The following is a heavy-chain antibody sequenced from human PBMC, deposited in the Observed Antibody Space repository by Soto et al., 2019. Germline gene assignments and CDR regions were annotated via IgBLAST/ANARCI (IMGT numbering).Heavy chain of an antibody. Sequence: GGSLRLSCAASGFTFSSYGMHCVRQAPGKGLEGVAVRSYDGSSKYYADSVKGRFTISRDNSKNTLYLQMNSLRAEDTAVYYCAKDPAPYNWNSGGGWRSDPWGQGTLVTVSS. D-gene: IGHD1-7*01. V-gene: IGHV3-30*18. CDR1: GFTFSSYG. CDR3: AKDPAPYNWNSGGGWRSDP. CDR2: RSYDGSSK. J-gene: IGHJ5*02.